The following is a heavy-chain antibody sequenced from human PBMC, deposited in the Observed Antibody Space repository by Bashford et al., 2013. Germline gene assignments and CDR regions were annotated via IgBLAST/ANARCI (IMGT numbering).Heavy chain of an antibody. V-gene: IGHV1-18*01. CDR2: SAFPMVT. Sequence: WVRQALDRDWSGWDGSAFPMVTHSIQRSSRGRVTMTADTSTTTAYMELMSLTSDDTAVYYCARDPSGFAVVYSAWGQGTLVTVSS. CDR3: ARDPSGFAVVYSA. J-gene: IGHJ5*02. D-gene: IGHD2-21*01.